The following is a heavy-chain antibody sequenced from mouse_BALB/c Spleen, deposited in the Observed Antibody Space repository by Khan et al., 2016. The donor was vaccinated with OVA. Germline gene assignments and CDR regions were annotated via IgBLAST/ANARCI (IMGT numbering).Heavy chain of an antibody. CDR2: INPSNGYT. Sequence: QVQLKQSGAELARPGASVKMSCKASGYTFTSYTIHWIKLRPGQGLEWIGFINPSNGYTNYTQKFKDKATLTADKSSTTVYMQLSSLTSDDSAVYNWVRDGAYHRNDGWFAYWGQGTLVTVSA. J-gene: IGHJ3*01. D-gene: IGHD2-14*01. CDR1: GYTFTSYT. V-gene: IGHV1-4*01. CDR3: VRDGAYHRNDGWFAY.